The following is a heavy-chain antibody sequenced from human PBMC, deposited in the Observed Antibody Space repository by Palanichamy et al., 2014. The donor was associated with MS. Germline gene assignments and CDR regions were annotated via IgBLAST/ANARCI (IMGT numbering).Heavy chain of an antibody. CDR1: GFTFSSYA. D-gene: IGHD5-24*01. V-gene: IGHV3-23*01. CDR2: ISGSGGST. Sequence: EVQLLESGGGLVQPGGSLRLSCAASGFTFSSYAMSWVRQAPGKGLEWVSAISGSGGSTYYADSVKGRFTISRDNSKNTLYLQMNSLRAEDTAVYYCAKDREMATINPYYFDYWGQGTLVTVSS. J-gene: IGHJ4*02. CDR3: AKDREMATINPYYFDY.